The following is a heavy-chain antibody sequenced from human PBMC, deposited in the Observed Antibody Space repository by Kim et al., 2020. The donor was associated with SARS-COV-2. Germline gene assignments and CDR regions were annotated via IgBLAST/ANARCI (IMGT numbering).Heavy chain of an antibody. J-gene: IGHJ4*02. D-gene: IGHD2-21*01. Sequence: GGSLRLSCAASGFTFSRYAMSWVRQAPGKGLEWVSGISGSGGRTYHGASVKGRFSISRDNSRNTGNLQINSLRAEDTAVYYCATDSENAFGDQLDYWGQGTPVTLSS. CDR3: ATDSENAFGDQLDY. V-gene: IGHV3-23*01. CDR2: ISGSGGRT. CDR1: GFTFSRYA.